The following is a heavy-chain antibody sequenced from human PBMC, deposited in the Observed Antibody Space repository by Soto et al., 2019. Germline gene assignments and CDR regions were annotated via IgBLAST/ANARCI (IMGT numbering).Heavy chain of an antibody. J-gene: IGHJ4*02. Sequence: QVQLQESGPGLVKPSETLSLTCTVSGGSISSYYCSWIRQPPGKGLEWIGYIYYSGSTNYNPSLKSRVTISVDPSKNQFSLKLSSVTAADTAVYYCARHHDSWGQGTLVSVSS. CDR3: ARHHDS. V-gene: IGHV4-59*08. CDR1: GGSISSYY. CDR2: IYYSGST.